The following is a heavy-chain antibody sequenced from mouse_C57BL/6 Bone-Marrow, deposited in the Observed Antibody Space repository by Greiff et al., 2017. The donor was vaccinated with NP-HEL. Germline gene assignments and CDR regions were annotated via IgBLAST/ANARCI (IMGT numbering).Heavy chain of an antibody. D-gene: IGHD1-1*01. CDR3: ARYGNRGPYYAMDY. J-gene: IGHJ4*01. CDR2: IDPSDSYT. CDR1: GYTFTSYW. V-gene: IGHV1-69*01. Sequence: VQLQQPGAELVMPGASVKLSCKASGYTFTSYWMHWVKQRPGQGLEWLGEIDPSDSYTNYNQKFKGKSTLTVDKSSSTAYMQLSSLTSEDSAVYYCARYGNRGPYYAMDYWGQGTSVTVSS.